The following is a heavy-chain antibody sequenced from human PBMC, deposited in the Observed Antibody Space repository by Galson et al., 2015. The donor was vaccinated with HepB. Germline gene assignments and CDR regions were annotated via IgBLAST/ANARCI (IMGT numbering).Heavy chain of an antibody. CDR3: ARQGFSVVVAAPDY. V-gene: IGHV1-46*01. CDR2: INPSGGST. CDR1: GYTFTSYH. D-gene: IGHD2-15*01. J-gene: IGHJ4*02. Sequence: SVKVSCKASGYTFTSYHMHWVRQAPGQGLEWMGIINPSGGSTSYAQKFQGRVTMTRDTSTSTVYMELSSLRSEDTAVYYCARQGFSVVVAAPDYWGQGTLSPSPQ.